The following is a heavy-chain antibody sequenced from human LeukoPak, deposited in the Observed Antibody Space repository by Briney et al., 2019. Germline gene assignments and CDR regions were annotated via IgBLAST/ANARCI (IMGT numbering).Heavy chain of an antibody. CDR2: INPNSGGT. CDR3: AKDQRSPPYYYDRVFDY. D-gene: IGHD3-22*01. V-gene: IGHV1-2*02. J-gene: IGHJ4*02. Sequence: ASVKVSCKASGYTFTGYYMHWVRQASGQGLEWMGWINPNSGGTNYAQKFQGRVTMTRDTSISTAYMELSRLRSDDTAVYYCAKDQRSPPYYYDRVFDYWGQGTLVTVSS. CDR1: GYTFTGYY.